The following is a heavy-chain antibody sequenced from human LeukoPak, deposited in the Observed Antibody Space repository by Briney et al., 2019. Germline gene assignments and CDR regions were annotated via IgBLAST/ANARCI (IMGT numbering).Heavy chain of an antibody. V-gene: IGHV3-7*01. CDR1: GFTFSSYW. J-gene: IGHJ4*02. CDR2: IKRDGSEK. Sequence: GSLRLSCAASGFTFSSYWMSWVRQAPGKGLEWVANIKRDGSEKYYVDSVKGRFTISRDNAKNSLYLQMNSLRAEDTAVYYCARDFRVEHIVVVPAAMPANSSSWPLDYWGQGTLVTVSS. D-gene: IGHD2-2*01. CDR3: ARDFRVEHIVVVPAAMPANSSSWPLDY.